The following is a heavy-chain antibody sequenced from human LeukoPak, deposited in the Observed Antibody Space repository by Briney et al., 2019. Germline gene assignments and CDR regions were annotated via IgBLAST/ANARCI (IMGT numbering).Heavy chain of an antibody. J-gene: IGHJ6*03. Sequence: SQTLSLTCAISGDSVSSNSAAWNWIRQSPSRGLEWLGRAYYRSKWYNDYAVSVKSRITINPDTSKNQFSLQLNSVTPEDTAVYYCARGSGSGGRYSSGWYSRYYYYYMDVWGKGTTVTVSS. D-gene: IGHD6-19*01. CDR1: GDSVSSNSAA. CDR3: ARGSGSGGRYSSGWYSRYYYYYMDV. CDR2: AYYRSKWYN. V-gene: IGHV6-1*01.